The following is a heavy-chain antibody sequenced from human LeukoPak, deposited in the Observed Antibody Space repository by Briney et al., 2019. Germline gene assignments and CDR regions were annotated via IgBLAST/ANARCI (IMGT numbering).Heavy chain of an antibody. V-gene: IGHV3-30-3*01. D-gene: IGHD3-22*01. CDR2: ISYDGSDK. CDR3: AKDREYDSSGYRDY. Sequence: GGSLRLSCAASGFTFSGYAMYWVRQAPGKGLEWVAVISYDGSDKYYADSVKGRFTISRDNSKNTLYVQMNSLRAEDTAVYYCAKDREYDSSGYRDYWGQGTLVTVSP. CDR1: GFTFSGYA. J-gene: IGHJ4*02.